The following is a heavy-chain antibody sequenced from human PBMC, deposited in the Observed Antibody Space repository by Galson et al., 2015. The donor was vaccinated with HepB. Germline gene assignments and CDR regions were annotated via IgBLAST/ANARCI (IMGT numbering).Heavy chain of an antibody. Sequence: SLRLSCAASGFTFSSYGMHWVRQAPGKGLEWVAVISYDGSNKYYADSVKGRFTISRDNSKNTLYLQMNSLRAEDTAVYYCAKGRIQLWSPDYWGQGTLVTVSS. J-gene: IGHJ4*02. D-gene: IGHD5-18*01. CDR3: AKGRIQLWSPDY. V-gene: IGHV3-30*18. CDR2: ISYDGSNK. CDR1: GFTFSSYG.